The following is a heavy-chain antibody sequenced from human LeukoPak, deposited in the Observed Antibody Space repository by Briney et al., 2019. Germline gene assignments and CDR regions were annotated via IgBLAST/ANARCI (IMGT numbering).Heavy chain of an antibody. D-gene: IGHD3-9*01. J-gene: IGHJ6*03. CDR2: ISAYNGNT. CDR3: ARYYDILTGYYRYYYYMDV. V-gene: IGHV1-18*01. Sequence: GASVKVSCKASGYTFTSYGISWVRQAPGQGLEWMGWISAYNGNTNYAQKLQGRVTMTTDTSTSTACMELRSLRSDDTAVYYCARYYDILTGYYRYYYYMDVWGKGTTVTVSS. CDR1: GYTFTSYG.